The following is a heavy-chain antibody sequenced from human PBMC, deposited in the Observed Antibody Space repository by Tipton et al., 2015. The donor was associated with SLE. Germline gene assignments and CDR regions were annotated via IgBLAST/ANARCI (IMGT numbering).Heavy chain of an antibody. CDR1: GGSISSYY. CDR2: IYYSGST. J-gene: IGHJ3*02. CDR3: ASTADYYDSSAQGAFDI. Sequence: TLSLTCTVSGGSISSYYWSWIRQPPGKGLEWIGYIYYSGSTNYNPSLKSRVTMSVDTSKNQFSLKLSSVTAADTAVYYCASTADYYDSSAQGAFDIGGQVTMVTVSS. V-gene: IGHV4-59*01. D-gene: IGHD3-22*01.